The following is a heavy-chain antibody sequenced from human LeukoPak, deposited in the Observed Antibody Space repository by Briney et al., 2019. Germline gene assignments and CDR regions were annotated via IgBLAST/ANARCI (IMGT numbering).Heavy chain of an antibody. CDR2: INLNSGGQ. CDR1: GYTFTCYY. J-gene: IGHJ4*02. V-gene: IGHV1-2*02. CDR3: ARMIVVVNPARSEYYFDY. Sequence: ASVKVSCKASGYTFTCYYMHLVRQAPGPGMERMGWINLNSGGQNYAQKFHGRVNMTRDTFIRTAYMELSRLRSDDTAVYYCARMIVVVNPARSEYYFDYWGQGTLVTVSS. D-gene: IGHD3-22*01.